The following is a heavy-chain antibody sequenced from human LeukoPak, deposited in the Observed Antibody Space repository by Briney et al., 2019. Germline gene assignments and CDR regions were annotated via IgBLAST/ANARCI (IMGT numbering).Heavy chain of an antibody. D-gene: IGHD3-10*01. Sequence: SETLSLTCTVSGGSISSYYWSWIRQPPGKGLEWIGYIYYSGSTNYNPSLKSRVTISVDTSKNQFSLKLSSVTAADTAVYYCARGRGVRGVIIPNYYYYYMDAWGKGTTVTVSS. CDR3: ARGRGVRGVIIPNYYYYYMDA. CDR1: GGSISSYY. V-gene: IGHV4-59*12. J-gene: IGHJ6*03. CDR2: IYYSGST.